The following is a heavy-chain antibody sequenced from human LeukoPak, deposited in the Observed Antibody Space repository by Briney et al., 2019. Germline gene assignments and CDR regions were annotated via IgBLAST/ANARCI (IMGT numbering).Heavy chain of an antibody. J-gene: IGHJ4*02. CDR2: ITGDCNYI. CDR1: GFTFNDYT. V-gene: IGHV3-21*01. Sequence: PGGSLRLSCAASGFTFNDYTMTWVRQAPGKGLEGVSSITGDCNYIFYADSVKGRFTISRDNAQNSLFLELNSLRAEDTAVYYCARGTYGRCDYWGKGTLVSVSS. CDR3: ARGTYGRCDY. D-gene: IGHD3-10*01.